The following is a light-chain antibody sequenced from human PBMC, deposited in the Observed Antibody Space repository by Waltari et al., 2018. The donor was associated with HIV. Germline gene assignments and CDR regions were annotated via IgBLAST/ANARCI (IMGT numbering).Light chain of an antibody. V-gene: IGKV3-15*01. Sequence: EIVMTQSPATLSVSPGERATLSCRASESASNKLAWYQQKPGQAPRLFCYGASTRATGIPARFSGSGSGTEFTLTISSLQSEDFAVYYCQQYNNWTLTFGGGTKVEIK. J-gene: IGKJ4*01. CDR1: ESASNK. CDR3: QQYNNWTLT. CDR2: GAS.